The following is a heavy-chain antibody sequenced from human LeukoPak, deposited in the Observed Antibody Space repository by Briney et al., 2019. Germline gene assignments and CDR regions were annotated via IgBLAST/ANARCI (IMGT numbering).Heavy chain of an antibody. CDR2: ISSSSSYI. Sequence: PGGSLRLSCAASGFTFSSYSMNWVRQAPGKGLEWVSSISSSSSYIYYADSVKGRFTISRDNAKNSLYLQMNSLRAEDTAVYYCARPPTNNYYYYYMDVWGKGTTVTVSS. D-gene: IGHD1/OR15-1a*01. CDR3: ARPPTNNYYYYYMDV. CDR1: GFTFSSYS. V-gene: IGHV3-21*01. J-gene: IGHJ6*03.